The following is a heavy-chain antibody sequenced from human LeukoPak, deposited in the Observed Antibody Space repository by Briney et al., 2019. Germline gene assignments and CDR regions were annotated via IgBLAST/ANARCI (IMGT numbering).Heavy chain of an antibody. J-gene: IGHJ4*02. V-gene: IGHV1-69*05. CDR2: IIPIFGTA. CDR3: ARGRNYYESSGYYYY. D-gene: IGHD3-22*01. CDR1: GGTFSSYA. Sequence: SVKVSCKASGGTFSSYAISWVRQAPGQGLEWMGGIIPIFGTANYAQKFQGRVTITTDESTSTAYMELSSLRSEDTAVYYCARGRNYYESSGYYYYWGQGTLVTVSS.